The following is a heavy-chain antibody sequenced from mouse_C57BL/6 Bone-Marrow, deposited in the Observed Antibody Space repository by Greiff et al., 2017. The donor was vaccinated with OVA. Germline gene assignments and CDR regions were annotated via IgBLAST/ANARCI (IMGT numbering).Heavy chain of an antibody. CDR1: GYTFTSYW. CDR3: AIIYYYGRGGFAY. CDR2: IYPGSGST. J-gene: IGHJ3*01. Sequence: QVQLQQPGAELVKPGASVKMSCKASGYTFTSYWITWVKQRPGQGLEWIGDIYPGSGSTNYNEKFKSKATLTVDTSSSTAYMQLSSLTSEDSAVYYCAIIYYYGRGGFAYWGQGTLVTVSA. D-gene: IGHD1-1*01. V-gene: IGHV1-55*01.